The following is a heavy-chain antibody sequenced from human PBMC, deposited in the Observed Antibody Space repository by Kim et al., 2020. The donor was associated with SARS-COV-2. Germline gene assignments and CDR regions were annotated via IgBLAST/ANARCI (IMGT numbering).Heavy chain of an antibody. Sequence: ASVKVSCKASGYTFTGYYMHWVRQAPGQGLEWMGWINPNSGSTNYAQKFQGRVTMTRDTSISTAYMELSRLRSDDTAVYYCARVRSVCLFDYWGQGTLVTVSS. CDR2: INPNSGST. CDR1: GYTFTGYY. J-gene: IGHJ4*02. D-gene: IGHD2-8*01. V-gene: IGHV1-2*02. CDR3: ARVRSVCLFDY.